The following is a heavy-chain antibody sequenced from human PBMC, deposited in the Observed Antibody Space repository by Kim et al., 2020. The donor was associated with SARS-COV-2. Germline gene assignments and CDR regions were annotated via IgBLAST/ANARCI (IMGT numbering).Heavy chain of an antibody. CDR2: IKSETAGGTT. V-gene: IGHV3-15*01. D-gene: IGHD6-13*01. CDR3: TTAPADGITAFDH. J-gene: IGHJ4*02. Sequence: GGSLRLSCAASGLTFNRARMTWVRQAPGKGLEWVGHIKSETAGGTTDYAAPVKGRFTISRDDSKNTLYLQMNSLKTEDTAVYYCTTAPADGITAFDHWGQGTLVTVSS. CDR1: GLTFNRAR.